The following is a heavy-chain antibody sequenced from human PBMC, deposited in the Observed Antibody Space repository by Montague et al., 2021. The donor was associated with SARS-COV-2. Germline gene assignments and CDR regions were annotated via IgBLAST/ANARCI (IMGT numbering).Heavy chain of an antibody. CDR2: IYYSGTT. CDR3: ARGMIRGVTTPFDY. J-gene: IGHJ4*02. CDR1: SGSIISSGYY. Sequence: SETLSLTCSVSSGSIISSGYYWGWIRQPPGKELEWIGNIYYSGTTYYNPFLQSRGTISVDTSKNHLSLRLSSVTAADTAVYFCARGMIRGVTTPFDYWGQGSQVTVYS. D-gene: IGHD3-10*01. V-gene: IGHV4-39*02.